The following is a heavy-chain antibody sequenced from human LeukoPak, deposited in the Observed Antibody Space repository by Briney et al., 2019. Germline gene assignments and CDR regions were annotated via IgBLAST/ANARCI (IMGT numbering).Heavy chain of an antibody. CDR2: IYYSGST. CDR3: GRGPSIAAAGRWFDP. Sequence: SETLSLTCTVSGGSISSYYWSWIRQPPGKGLEWIGYIYYSGSTNYNPSLKSRVTISVDTSKNQFSLKLSSVTAADTAVYYCGRGPSIAAAGRWFDPGGQGTLVTVSS. D-gene: IGHD6-13*01. V-gene: IGHV4-59*01. CDR1: GGSISSYY. J-gene: IGHJ5*02.